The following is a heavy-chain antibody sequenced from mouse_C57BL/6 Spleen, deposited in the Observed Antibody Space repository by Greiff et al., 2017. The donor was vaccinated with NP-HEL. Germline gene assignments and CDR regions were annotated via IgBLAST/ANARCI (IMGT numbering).Heavy chain of an antibody. CDR2: IYPGSGST. CDR1: GYTFTSYW. J-gene: IGHJ2*01. V-gene: IGHV1-55*01. CDR3: ARCPYGSSLHFDY. D-gene: IGHD1-1*01. Sequence: QVQLQHPGAELVKPGASVKMSCKASGYTFTSYWITWVKQRPGQGLEWIGDIYPGSGSTNYNEKFKSKATLTVDTSSSTAYMQLSSLTSEDSAVYYCARCPYGSSLHFDYWGQGTTLTVSS.